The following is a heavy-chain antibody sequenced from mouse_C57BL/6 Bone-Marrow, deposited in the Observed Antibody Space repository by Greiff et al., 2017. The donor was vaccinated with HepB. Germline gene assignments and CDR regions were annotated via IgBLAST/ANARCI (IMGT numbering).Heavy chain of an antibody. CDR1: GYTFTDYE. CDR3: TNRFITTNYAMDY. CDR2: IDPETGGT. Sequence: VKLMESGAELVRPGASVTLSCKASGYTFTDYEMHWVKQTPVHGLEWIGAIDPETGGTAYNQKFKGKAILTADKSSSTAYMELRSLTSEDSAVYYCTNRFITTNYAMDYWGQGTSVTVSS. D-gene: IGHD1-1*01. J-gene: IGHJ4*01. V-gene: IGHV1-15*01.